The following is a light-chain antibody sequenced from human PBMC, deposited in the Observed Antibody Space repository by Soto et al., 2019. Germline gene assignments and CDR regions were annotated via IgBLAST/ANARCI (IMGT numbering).Light chain of an antibody. Sequence: DIQMTQPPSSLSASVGDRVTITCQASQNINNYLNWYQQKPGRAPQLLLYDASTLEAGVPSRFRGSGSGTDFTFTISRLQPEDIATYSCQQYENLPTFGQGTRRAIK. V-gene: IGKV1-33*01. CDR3: QQYENLPT. CDR1: QNINNY. CDR2: DAS. J-gene: IGKJ5*01.